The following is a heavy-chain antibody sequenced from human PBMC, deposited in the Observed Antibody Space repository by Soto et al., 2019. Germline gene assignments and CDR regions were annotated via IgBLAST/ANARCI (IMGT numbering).Heavy chain of an antibody. CDR1: GFIFSNYA. D-gene: IGHD1-20*01. Sequence: GGYLRLSCAASGFIFSNYAMNWVRQAPGKGLEWVSSISDSGGSTYYADSVKGRFTISRDNSKNTLYLQMNSLRAEDTAVYYCAKDKRYNWNDGTYYFDYWGQGTLVTVSS. CDR3: AKDKRYNWNDGTYYFDY. CDR2: ISDSGGST. V-gene: IGHV3-23*01. J-gene: IGHJ4*02.